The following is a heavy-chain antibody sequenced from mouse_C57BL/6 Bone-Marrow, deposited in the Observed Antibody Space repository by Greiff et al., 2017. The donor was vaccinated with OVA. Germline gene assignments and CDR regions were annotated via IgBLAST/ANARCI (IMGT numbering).Heavy chain of an antibody. CDR3: TRCGYFDY. V-gene: IGHV1-15*01. D-gene: IGHD1-1*02. CDR2: IDPETGGT. J-gene: IGHJ2*01. CDR1: GYTFNDYE. Sequence: VQLQESGAELVRPGASVTLSCTASGYTFNDYEMHWVKQTPVHGLEWIGAIDPETGGTAYNQKFKGKAILTADTSSSTSYLELRSLTSEDSAVYYCTRCGYFDYWGQGTTLTVSS.